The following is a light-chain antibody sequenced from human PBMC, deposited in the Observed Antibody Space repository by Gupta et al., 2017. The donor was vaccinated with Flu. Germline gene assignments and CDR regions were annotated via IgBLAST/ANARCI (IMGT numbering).Light chain of an antibody. CDR2: LQRSGDF. J-gene: IGLJ2*01. CDR1: SVHGTYT. V-gene: IGLV4-60*03. Sequence: QPVVTQSSSASASLGSSVRLTCILSSVHGTYTVAWHQQLAGKAPRFLMKLQRSGDFYKGSGVPDRFSGSRSGADRLITSYNLQSEDESVDYCETWDSQMRVFGGGTKLTVL. CDR3: ETWDSQMRV.